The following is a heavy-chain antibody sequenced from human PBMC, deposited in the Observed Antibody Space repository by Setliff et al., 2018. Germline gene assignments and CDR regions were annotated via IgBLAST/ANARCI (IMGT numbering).Heavy chain of an antibody. CDR3: AREGVHTWSSTDYHYYMDV. V-gene: IGHV1-8*01. D-gene: IGHD2-21*01. J-gene: IGHJ6*03. CDR1: GYTFTSYD. CDR2: MNPNSGNT. Sequence: ASVKVSCKASGYTFTSYDINWVRQATGQGLEWMGWMNPNSGNTGYAQKFQGRVTMTRNTSISTAYMELSSLTSEDTAVYYCAREGVHTWSSTDYHYYMDVWGRGTTVTVSS.